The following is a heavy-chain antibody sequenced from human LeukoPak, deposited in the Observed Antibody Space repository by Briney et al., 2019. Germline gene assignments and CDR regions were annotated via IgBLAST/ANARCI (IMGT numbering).Heavy chain of an antibody. D-gene: IGHD3-3*01. CDR2: ISSSSSYI. CDR1: GFTFSTYS. V-gene: IGHV3-21*01. J-gene: IGHJ4*02. Sequence: GGSLRLSCAASGFTFSTYSMNWVRQAPGKGLEWVSSISSSSSYIYYADSVKGRFTISRDNAKNSLYLQMNSLRAEDTAVYYCASYYDFWSGYYSYYFDCWGQGTLVTVSS. CDR3: ASYYDFWSGYYSYYFDC.